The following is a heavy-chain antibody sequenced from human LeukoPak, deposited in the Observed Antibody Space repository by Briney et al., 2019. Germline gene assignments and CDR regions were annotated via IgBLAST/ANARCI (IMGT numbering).Heavy chain of an antibody. D-gene: IGHD3-22*01. Sequence: GESLKISCKGSGYSFTSYWIACVRQMPGKGLEWMGIIYPGDSATRYSPSFQGQVTMSADKSISTAYLQWSSLKASDSAMYYCARPQNYDYSVDAFDIWGQGTMVTVSS. CDR3: ARPQNYDYSVDAFDI. CDR1: GYSFTSYW. CDR2: IYPGDSAT. J-gene: IGHJ3*02. V-gene: IGHV5-51*01.